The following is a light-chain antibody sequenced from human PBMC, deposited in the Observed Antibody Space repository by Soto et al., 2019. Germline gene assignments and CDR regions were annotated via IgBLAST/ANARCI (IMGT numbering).Light chain of an antibody. CDR3: QVWDSSSDHVV. CDR1: NIRSKS. V-gene: IGLV3-21*04. J-gene: IGLJ2*01. Sequence: SYELTQPPSVPVAPGKTARITCGGNNIRSKSVHWYQQKPGQAPVLVIYYDSDRPSGIPERFSGSNSGNTATLTISRVEAGDEADYYCQVWDSSSDHVVFGGGTKLTVL. CDR2: YDS.